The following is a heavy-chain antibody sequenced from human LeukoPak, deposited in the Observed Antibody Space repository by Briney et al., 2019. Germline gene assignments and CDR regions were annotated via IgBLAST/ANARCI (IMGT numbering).Heavy chain of an antibody. CDR2: ISDSGGST. CDR1: GFTFSSYA. CDR3: ARNYYDSSGYWTPDY. V-gene: IGHV3-23*01. J-gene: IGHJ4*02. Sequence: GGSLRLSCAASGFTFSSYAMSWVRQAPGKGLDWVSSISDSGGSTYYADSMKGRFTISRDNAKNSLYLQMNSLRAEDTAVYYCARNYYDSSGYWTPDYWGQGTLVTVSS. D-gene: IGHD3-22*01.